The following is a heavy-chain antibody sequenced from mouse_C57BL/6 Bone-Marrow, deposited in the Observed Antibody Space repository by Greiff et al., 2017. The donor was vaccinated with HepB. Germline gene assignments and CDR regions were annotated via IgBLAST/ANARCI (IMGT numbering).Heavy chain of an antibody. D-gene: IGHD1-1*01. CDR1: GYTFTDYY. J-gene: IGHJ2*01. V-gene: IGHV1-76*01. Sequence: QVQLQQSGAELVRPGASVKLSCKASGYTFTDYYINWVKQRPGQGLEWIARIYPGSGNTYYNEKFKGKATLTAEKSSSTAYMQISSLTSEDSAVYFCARNYGSSYPYYFDYWGQGTTLTVSS. CDR3: ARNYGSSYPYYFDY. CDR2: IYPGSGNT.